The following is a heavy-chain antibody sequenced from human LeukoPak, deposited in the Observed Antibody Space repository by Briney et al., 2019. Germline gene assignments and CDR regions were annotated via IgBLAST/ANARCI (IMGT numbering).Heavy chain of an antibody. CDR1: GGSISSYY. CDR3: ARVDLEPTKRWFDP. J-gene: IGHJ5*02. D-gene: IGHD1-14*01. V-gene: IGHV4-59*01. CDR2: IVYTGTT. Sequence: PSETLSLTCTVSGGSISSYYWSWIRQPPGKGLEWIGYIVYTGTTHYNPSLRSRVSMSIDTSTNHFSLSLTSVTAADTAVYYCARVDLEPTKRWFDPWGQGALVTVSS.